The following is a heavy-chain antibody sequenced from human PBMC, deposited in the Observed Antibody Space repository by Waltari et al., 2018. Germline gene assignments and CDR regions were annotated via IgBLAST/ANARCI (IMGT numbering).Heavy chain of an antibody. CDR2: SIPIFGTA. D-gene: IGHD2-8*01. Sequence: QVQLVQSGAAVTTPGSSVKVSCTASGGTFSSYDIHWLRPAPGQGLEWMGRSIPIFGTANDAQKVQGRVTSTADESTSTAYMELSSLISEDTAVEYGASVYGCHYYYGMDVWGQGTTVTASS. CDR1: GGTFSSYD. CDR3: ASVYGCHYYYGMDV. V-gene: IGHV1-69*01. J-gene: IGHJ6*02.